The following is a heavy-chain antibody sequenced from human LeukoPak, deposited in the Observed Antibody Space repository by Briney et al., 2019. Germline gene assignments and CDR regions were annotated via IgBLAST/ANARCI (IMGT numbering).Heavy chain of an antibody. CDR3: ATAAANVFDY. D-gene: IGHD1-1*01. J-gene: IGHJ4*02. CDR1: GFTFSTYG. Sequence: PGGSLRLSCAASGFTFSTYGMSWVRQAPGKGLEWVSGISGSGGSTEYASSVKGRLNISRDNSKDTLYLQMNSVRAEGTAVYYCATAAANVFDYWGQGTLVTVSS. CDR2: ISGSGGST. V-gene: IGHV3-23*01.